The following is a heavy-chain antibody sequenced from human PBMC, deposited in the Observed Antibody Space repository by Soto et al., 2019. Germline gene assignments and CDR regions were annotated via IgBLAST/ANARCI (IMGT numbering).Heavy chain of an antibody. J-gene: IGHJ6*02. V-gene: IGHV1-58*01. D-gene: IGHD2-15*01. CDR2: LVVGTGNT. Sequence: GASVKVSCKTSGFTFRSSAVQWVRQARGQRLEWIGWLVVGTGNTNYAQKFQQRVTISSDRSTNTVSMELSSLTSEDTAVYYCATGAYCSGGSCSDYYYYYYGMDLWRQGTTVTVSS. CDR1: GFTFRSSA. CDR3: ATGAYCSGGSCSDYYYYYYGMDL.